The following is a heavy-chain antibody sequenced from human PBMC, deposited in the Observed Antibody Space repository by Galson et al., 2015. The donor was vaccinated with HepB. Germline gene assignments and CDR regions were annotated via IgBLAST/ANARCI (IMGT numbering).Heavy chain of an antibody. CDR2: IDWDDDK. CDR3: ARTSYSSSWSVSGYYGMDV. V-gene: IGHV2-70*11. D-gene: IGHD6-13*01. Sequence: PALVKPTQTLTLTCTFSGFSLSTSGMCVSWIRQPPGKALEWLARIDWDDDKYYSTSLKTRLTISKDTSKNQVVLTMTNMDPVDTATYYCARTSYSSSWSVSGYYGMDVWGQGTTVTVSS. J-gene: IGHJ6*02. CDR1: GFSLSTSGMC.